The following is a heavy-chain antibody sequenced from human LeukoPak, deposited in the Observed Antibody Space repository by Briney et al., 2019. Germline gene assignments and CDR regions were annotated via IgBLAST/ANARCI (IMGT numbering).Heavy chain of an antibody. CDR3: ARDAQQLGYFDY. V-gene: IGHV3-30-3*01. J-gene: IGHJ4*02. CDR2: ISYDGSNK. Sequence: GGSLRLSCAASGFTFSSYAMHWVRQAPGKGLEWVVVISYDGSNKYYADSVKGRFTISRDNSKNTLYLQMNSLRAEDTAVYYCARDAQQLGYFDYWGQGTLVTVSS. D-gene: IGHD6-13*01. CDR1: GFTFSSYA.